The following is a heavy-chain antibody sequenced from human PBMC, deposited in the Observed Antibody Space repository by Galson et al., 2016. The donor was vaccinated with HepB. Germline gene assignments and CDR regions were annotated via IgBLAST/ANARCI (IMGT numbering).Heavy chain of an antibody. J-gene: IGHJ6*03. V-gene: IGHV4-61*01. CDR1: GGSVTRGSFY. D-gene: IGHD2-2*03. CDR3: ARGFGYYYYYLDV. CDR2: ISDSGNT. Sequence: ETLSLTCSVSGGSVTRGSFYWTWIRQPPGRGLEWIGFISDSGNTDYNSSLQSRVTVSVDTSKNQFSLKLTSVTAADTAVYFCARGFGYYYYYLDVWGTGTTVTVSS.